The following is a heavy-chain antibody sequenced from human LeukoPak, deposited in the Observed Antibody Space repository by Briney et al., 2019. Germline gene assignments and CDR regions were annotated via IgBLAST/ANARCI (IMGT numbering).Heavy chain of an antibody. J-gene: IGHJ4*02. Sequence: PGGSLRLSCAASGFTFSSYAMSWVRQAPGKGLEWVSAISGSGDSTYYADSVKGRFTISRDNSKNTLCLQMNSLRAEDTAVYYCAKAGAVVVVAAKYFDYWGQGTLVTVSS. D-gene: IGHD2-15*01. CDR1: GFTFSSYA. V-gene: IGHV3-23*01. CDR3: AKAGAVVVVAAKYFDY. CDR2: ISGSGDST.